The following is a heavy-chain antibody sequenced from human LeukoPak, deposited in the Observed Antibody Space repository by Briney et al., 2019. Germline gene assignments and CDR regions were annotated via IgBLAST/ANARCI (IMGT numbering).Heavy chain of an antibody. CDR3: AKDGSGGAPFDY. D-gene: IGHD3-10*01. Sequence: GGSLRLSCAASGFTFSSYGMHWVRQAPGKGLEWVAVISYDGSNKYYAESVKGRFTISRDNSKNTLYLQMNSLRAEDTAVYYCAKDGSGGAPFDYWGQGTLVTVSS. CDR1: GFTFSSYG. V-gene: IGHV3-30*18. J-gene: IGHJ4*02. CDR2: ISYDGSNK.